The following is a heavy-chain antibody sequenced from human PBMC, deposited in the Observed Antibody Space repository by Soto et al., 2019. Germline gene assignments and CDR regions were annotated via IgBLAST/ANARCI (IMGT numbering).Heavy chain of an antibody. D-gene: IGHD3-10*01. CDR2: IYYSGST. J-gene: IGHJ4*02. Sequence: PSETLSLTCTVSGGSISSGDYYWSWIRQRPGKGLEWIGYIYYSGSTYYNPSLKSRVTISVDTSKNQFSLKLGSVTAADTAVYYCASLPYGSGIHYFDYWGQATLVTVSS. CDR1: GGSISSGDYY. CDR3: ASLPYGSGIHYFDY. V-gene: IGHV4-31*03.